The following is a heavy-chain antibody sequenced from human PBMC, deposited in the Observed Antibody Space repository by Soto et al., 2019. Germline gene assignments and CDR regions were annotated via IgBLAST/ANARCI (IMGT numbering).Heavy chain of an antibody. V-gene: IGHV1-69*13. D-gene: IGHD3-10*01. Sequence: ASVKVSCKASGGTFSSYAISWVRQAPGQGLEWMGGIIPIFGTANYAQKFQGRVTITADESTSTAYMELSSLRSEDTAVYYCARHLWFGELLYPSFYYGMDVWGQGTTVTVSS. J-gene: IGHJ6*02. CDR1: GGTFSSYA. CDR2: IIPIFGTA. CDR3: ARHLWFGELLYPSFYYGMDV.